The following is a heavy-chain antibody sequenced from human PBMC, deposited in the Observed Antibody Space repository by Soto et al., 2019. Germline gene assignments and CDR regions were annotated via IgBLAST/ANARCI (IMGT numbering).Heavy chain of an antibody. J-gene: IGHJ3*02. Sequence: PSETLSLTCTVSGGHISSGGYYWSWIRQHPGKGLEWIGYIYYSGSTYYNPSLKSRVTISVDTSKNQFSLKLSSVTAADTAVYYCARGRYYYDHDIWGQGTMVTVSS. CDR2: IYYSGST. D-gene: IGHD3-22*01. CDR1: GGHISSGGYY. CDR3: ARGRYYYDHDI. V-gene: IGHV4-31*03.